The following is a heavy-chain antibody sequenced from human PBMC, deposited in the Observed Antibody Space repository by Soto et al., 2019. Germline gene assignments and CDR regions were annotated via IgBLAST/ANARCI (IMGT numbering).Heavy chain of an antibody. V-gene: IGHV4-39*01. CDR3: ARRVDTAIVPKAVFDY. Sequence: SETLSLTCTVSGGSLSSSGYHWGWIRQPPGKGLEWIGTISYSGNTYYNPSLKSRVTISVDPSKNQFSLILSSVTATDTATYYCARRVDTAIVPKAVFDYWGRGTLVTVSS. D-gene: IGHD5-18*01. CDR1: GGSLSSSGYH. J-gene: IGHJ4*02. CDR2: ISYSGNT.